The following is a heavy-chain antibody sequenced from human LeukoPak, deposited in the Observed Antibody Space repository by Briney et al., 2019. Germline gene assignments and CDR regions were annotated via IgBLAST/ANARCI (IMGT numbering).Heavy chain of an antibody. D-gene: IGHD2-2*02. J-gene: IGHJ6*03. CDR2: IDHSGTT. Sequence: SETLSLTCVVYGGSFSGYYWSWIRQPPGKGLEWIGEIDHSGTTNYNPSLKSRVTMSVDTSKNQFSLMVSSVTAADTAVYYCATGRNGVVPAPILGVGPWSNYHYMDVWGKGTTVTVSS. CDR1: GGSFSGYY. V-gene: IGHV4-34*01. CDR3: ATGRNGVVPAPILGVGPWSNYHYMDV.